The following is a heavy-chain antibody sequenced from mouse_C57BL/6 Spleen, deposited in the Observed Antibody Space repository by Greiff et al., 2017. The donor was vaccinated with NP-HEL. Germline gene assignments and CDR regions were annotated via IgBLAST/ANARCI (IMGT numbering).Heavy chain of an antibody. CDR2: IDPSDSYT. CDR3: AMGGLLRGAMDY. D-gene: IGHD2-3*01. J-gene: IGHJ4*01. Sequence: QVQLQQPGAELVKPGASVKLSCKASGYTFTSYWMQWVKQRPGQGLEWIGEIDPSDSYTNYNQKFKGKATLTVDTSSSTAHMQLSRLTSEDSAVYYCAMGGLLRGAMDYWGQGTSGTVSS. CDR1: GYTFTSYW. V-gene: IGHV1-50*01.